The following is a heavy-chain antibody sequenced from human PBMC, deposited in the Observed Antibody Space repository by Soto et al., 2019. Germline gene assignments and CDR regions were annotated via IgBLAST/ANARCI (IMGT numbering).Heavy chain of an antibody. Sequence: QVQLVESGGGVVQPGTSLRVSCVASGFTFRSYVIHWVRQAPGKGLEWVALTSYDGTNKYYGDSVRGRFTISRDNSRNTVDLQMDSLRVEETAVYYCARWGTTGGLDVWGQGTLVSVSS. CDR3: ARWGTTGGLDV. D-gene: IGHD3-16*01. CDR2: TSYDGTNK. J-gene: IGHJ1*01. CDR1: GFTFRSYV. V-gene: IGHV3-30*19.